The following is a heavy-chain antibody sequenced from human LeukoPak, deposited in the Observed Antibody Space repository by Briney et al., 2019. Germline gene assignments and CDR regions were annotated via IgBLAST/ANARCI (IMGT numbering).Heavy chain of an antibody. Sequence: ASVRVSCKASGYTFTSYYMHWVRQAPGQGLEWMGIINPSGGSTCYAQKFQGRVTMTRDTSTSTVYMELSSLRSEDTAVYYCARGPAVRGVIIAYYFDYWGQGILVTVSS. D-gene: IGHD3-10*01. J-gene: IGHJ4*02. CDR2: INPSGGST. CDR1: GYTFTSYY. V-gene: IGHV1-46*01. CDR3: ARGPAVRGVIIAYYFDY.